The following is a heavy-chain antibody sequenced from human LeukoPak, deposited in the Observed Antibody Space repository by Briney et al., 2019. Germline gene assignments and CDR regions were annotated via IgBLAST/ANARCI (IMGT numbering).Heavy chain of an antibody. V-gene: IGHV1-46*01. J-gene: IGHJ4*02. CDR1: GYTFTSYY. CDR2: INPSGGST. Sequence: ASVKVSCKASGYTFTSYYMHWVRQAPGQGLEWMGIINPSGGSTSYAQKFRGRVTMTRDTSTSTVYMELSSLRSEDTAVYYCARLAAAGPLLEYYFDYWGQGTLVTVSS. D-gene: IGHD6-13*01. CDR3: ARLAAAGPLLEYYFDY.